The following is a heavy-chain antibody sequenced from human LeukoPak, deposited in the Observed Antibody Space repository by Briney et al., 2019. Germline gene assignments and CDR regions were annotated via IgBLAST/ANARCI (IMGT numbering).Heavy chain of an antibody. V-gene: IGHV3-64*01. J-gene: IGHJ6*03. CDR1: GFTFSNYA. D-gene: IGHD2-2*02. CDR3: GRGAPAAIAAYYLDV. CDR2: ISSNGGST. Sequence: GGSLRLSCAASGFTFSNYAMHWVRQAPGKGLEYVSAISSNGGSTYYANSVKGRFTISRDNAKNLVFLEMSSLRAADTAVYYCGRGAPAAIAAYYLDVWGRGTTVIVSS.